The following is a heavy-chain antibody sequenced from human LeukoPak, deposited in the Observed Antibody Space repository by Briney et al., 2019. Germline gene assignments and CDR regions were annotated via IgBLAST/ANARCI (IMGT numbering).Heavy chain of an antibody. J-gene: IGHJ4*02. CDR1: GFTFSSYA. V-gene: IGHV3-23*01. CDR3: AKPKEGIDY. Sequence: WWSLRLSCAASGFTFSSYAMSWVRQAPGKGLEWVSAIRGTGGSTYYADSVKGRFTISRDNSKNTLYLQMNSLRAEDTAVYYCAKPKEGIDYWGQGTLVTVSS. CDR2: IRGTGGST.